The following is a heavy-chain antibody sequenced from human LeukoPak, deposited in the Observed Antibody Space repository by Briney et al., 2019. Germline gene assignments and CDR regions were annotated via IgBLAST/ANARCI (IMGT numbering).Heavy chain of an antibody. J-gene: IGHJ4*02. CDR3: ARENGYRLDY. D-gene: IGHD5-18*01. CDR2: ISSSSSYI. CDR1: GFTFSSYS. V-gene: IGHV3-21*01. Sequence: GGSLRLSCAASGFTFSSYSMNWVRQAPGKGLEWVSSISSSSSYIYYADSVKGRFTISRDNARTSLYLQMDSLRVDDTAVYFCARENGYRLDYWGQGSLVSVSS.